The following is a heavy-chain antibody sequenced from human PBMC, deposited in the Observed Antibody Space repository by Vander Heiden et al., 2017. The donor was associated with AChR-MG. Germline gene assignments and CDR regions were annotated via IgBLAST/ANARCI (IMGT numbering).Heavy chain of an antibody. CDR3: TRDQVYGDYSFDY. J-gene: IGHJ4*02. V-gene: IGHV3-49*03. Sequence: EVQLVESGGGLVQPGRSLRLSCTASGFTFGDYAMSWFRQAPGKGLEWVGFIRSKAYGGTTEYAASVKGRFTISRDDSKSIAYLQMNSLKTEDTAVYYCTRDQVYGDYSFDYWGQGTLVTVSS. CDR2: IRSKAYGGTT. D-gene: IGHD4-17*01. CDR1: GFTFGDYA.